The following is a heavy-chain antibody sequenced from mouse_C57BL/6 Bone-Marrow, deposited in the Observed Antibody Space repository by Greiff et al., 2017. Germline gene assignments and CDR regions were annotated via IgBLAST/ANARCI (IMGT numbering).Heavy chain of an antibody. CDR3: ARPYPPFAY. J-gene: IGHJ3*01. D-gene: IGHD5-1*01. Sequence: EVKLMESGPELVKPGASVKIPCKASGYTFTDYNMDWVKQSHGKSLEWIGDINPNNGGTIYNQKFKGKATLTVDKSSSTAYMELRSLTSEDTAVYYCARPYPPFAYWGQGALVTVSA. CDR2: INPNNGGT. V-gene: IGHV1-18*01. CDR1: GYTFTDYN.